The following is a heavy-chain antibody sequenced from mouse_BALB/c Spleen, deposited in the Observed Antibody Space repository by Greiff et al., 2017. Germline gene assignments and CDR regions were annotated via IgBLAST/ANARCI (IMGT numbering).Heavy chain of an antibody. CDR1: GYTFTDYY. J-gene: IGHJ3*01. V-gene: IGHV1-77*01. CDR2: IYPGSGNT. CDR3: AREGDWFAY. Sequence: QVQLQQSGAELARPGASVKLSCKASGYTFTDYYINWVKQRTGQGLEWIGEIYPGSGNTYYNEKFKGKATLTADKSSSTAYMQLSSLTSEDSAVYFCAREGDWFAYWGQGTLVTVSA.